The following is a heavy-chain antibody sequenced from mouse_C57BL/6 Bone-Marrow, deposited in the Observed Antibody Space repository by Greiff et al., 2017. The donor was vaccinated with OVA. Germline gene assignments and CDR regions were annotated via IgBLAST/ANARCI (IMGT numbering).Heavy chain of an antibody. J-gene: IGHJ1*03. CDR3: AREGTVVRDFDV. CDR2: INPYNGGT. Sequence: EVQLQQSGPVLVKPGASVKMSCKASGYTFTDYYMNWVKQSHGKSLEWIGVINPYNGGTSYNQKFKGKATLTVDKSSSTAYMELNSLTSEDSAVDYCAREGTVVRDFDVWGTGTTVTVSS. CDR1: GYTFTDYY. V-gene: IGHV1-19*01. D-gene: IGHD1-1*01.